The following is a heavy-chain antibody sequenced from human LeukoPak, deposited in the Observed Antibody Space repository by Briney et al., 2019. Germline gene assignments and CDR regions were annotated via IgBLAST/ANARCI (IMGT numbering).Heavy chain of an antibody. CDR1: GGSISSTTYF. J-gene: IGHJ4*02. CDR2: IYYSGRP. D-gene: IGHD6-13*01. Sequence: PSETLSLTCTVSGGSISSTTYFWGWIRQPPGKGLEWIGSIYYSGRPYYNPSLKSRVTISVDTSKNQLSLRLSSVTAADTAVYCCARHWSWYVDYWGQGTLVTVSS. V-gene: IGHV4-39*01. CDR3: ARHWSWYVDY.